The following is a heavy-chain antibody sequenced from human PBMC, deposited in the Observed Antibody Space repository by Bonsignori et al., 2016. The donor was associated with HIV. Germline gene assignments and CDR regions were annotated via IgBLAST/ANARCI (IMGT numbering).Heavy chain of an antibody. D-gene: IGHD3-22*01. CDR3: ARDGSSGAFDI. J-gene: IGHJ3*02. V-gene: IGHV4-38-2*02. CDR1: GYSISSGYY. Sequence: GSLRLSCAVSGYSISSGYYWGWIRQPPGKGLEWIGSIYHSGSTYYNPSLKSRVTISVDTSKNQFSLKLSSVTAADTAVYYCARDGSSGAFDIWGQGTMVTVSS. CDR2: IYHSGST.